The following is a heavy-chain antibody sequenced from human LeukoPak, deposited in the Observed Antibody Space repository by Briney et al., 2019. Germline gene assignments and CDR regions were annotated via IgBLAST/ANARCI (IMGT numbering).Heavy chain of an antibody. Sequence: GGSLRLSWAASGFTFSSYGMHWVRQAPGKGLEWVAVIWYDGSNKYYADSVKGRFTISRDNSKNTLYLQMNSLRAEDTAVYYCAKDGVGSYSYYFDYWGQGTLVTVSS. CDR1: GFTFSSYG. D-gene: IGHD1-26*01. CDR2: IWYDGSNK. CDR3: AKDGVGSYSYYFDY. V-gene: IGHV3-33*06. J-gene: IGHJ4*02.